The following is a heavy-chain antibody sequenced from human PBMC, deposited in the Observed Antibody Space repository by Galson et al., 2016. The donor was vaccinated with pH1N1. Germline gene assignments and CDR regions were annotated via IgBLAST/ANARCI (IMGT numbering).Heavy chain of an antibody. CDR1: GYSFTNYW. CDR2: IYPADSDT. J-gene: IGHJ3*02. D-gene: IGHD1-26*01. V-gene: IGHV5-51*01. Sequence: QSGAEVKKPGDSLKIPCKASGYSFTNYWIGWVRQMPGKGLEWMGIIYPADSDTRYSPSFQGQVTISVDSSISTTYLRLSSLKASDIAMYYCARQVGHVRAGSEAFDIWGQGTMGTVSS. CDR3: ARQVGHVRAGSEAFDI.